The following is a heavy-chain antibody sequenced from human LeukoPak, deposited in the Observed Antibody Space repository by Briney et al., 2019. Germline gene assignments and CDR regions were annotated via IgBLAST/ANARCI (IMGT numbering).Heavy chain of an antibody. J-gene: IGHJ4*02. CDR3: TTDEEQWPPWG. Sequence: WGSLRLSCAASGFTFSNAWMSWVRQAPGKGLEWVGRIKSKTDGGTTDCAAPVKGRFTISRDDSKNTLYLQMNSLKTEDTAVYYCTTDEEQWPPWGWGQGTLVTVSS. CDR1: GFTFSNAW. D-gene: IGHD6-19*01. V-gene: IGHV3-15*01. CDR2: IKSKTDGGTT.